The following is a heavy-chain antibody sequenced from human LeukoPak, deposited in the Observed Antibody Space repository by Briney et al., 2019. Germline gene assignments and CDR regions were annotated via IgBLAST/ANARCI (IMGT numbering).Heavy chain of an antibody. J-gene: IGHJ4*02. CDR1: GGSMSSYY. CDR2: IYYSGTT. Sequence: SGTLSLTCTVSGGSMSSYYWSWIRQSPRTGLEWIGYIYYSGTTTYNPSLKSRVTISVDTSKSQSSLKLSSVTAADTAIYYCARRSLRNSIWDSWGQGTLVTVSS. V-gene: IGHV4-59*08. CDR3: ARRSLRNSIWDS. D-gene: IGHD6-13*01.